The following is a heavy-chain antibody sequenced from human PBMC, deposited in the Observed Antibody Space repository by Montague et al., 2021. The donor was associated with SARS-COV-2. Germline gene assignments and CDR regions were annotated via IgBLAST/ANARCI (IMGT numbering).Heavy chain of an antibody. CDR2: IDKSGTT. CDR1: GGSISYGGYF. Sequence: TLSLTCTVSGGSISYGGYFWNWIRQHPGKGLEWIGYIDKSGTTQYNPSLKSRVTISADISKNQFSVKLASATAADTGIYYCARGKRDFPIVVLGASTRTYFDSWGQGTPVTVSS. V-gene: IGHV4-31*03. J-gene: IGHJ4*01. D-gene: IGHD2-15*01. CDR3: ARGKRDFPIVVLGASTRTYFDS.